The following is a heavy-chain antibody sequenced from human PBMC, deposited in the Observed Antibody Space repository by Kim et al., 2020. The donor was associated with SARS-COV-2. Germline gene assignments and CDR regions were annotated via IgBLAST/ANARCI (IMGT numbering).Heavy chain of an antibody. CDR1: GYTFPDYG. CDR2: ISAYYGST. CDR3: VRESAWGSGKYVWFGY. J-gene: IGHJ4*02. Sequence: ASVKVSCKASGYTFPDYGISWVRQAPGQGPEWMGWISAYYGSTNYAEDFQGRIILTRDTSTTTAYMELRRLRSDDTAVYYCVRESAWGSGKYVWFGYWGQGTLVTVSS. D-gene: IGHD3-16*01. V-gene: IGHV1-18*04.